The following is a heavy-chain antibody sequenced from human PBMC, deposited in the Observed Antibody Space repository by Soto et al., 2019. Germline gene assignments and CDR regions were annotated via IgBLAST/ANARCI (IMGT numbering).Heavy chain of an antibody. J-gene: IGHJ4*02. Sequence: ASVKVSCKASGYTFAYYAMHWVRQAPGQRLEWMGWINAGNGNTKYSQKFQGRVTITRDTSASTAYMELSSLRSEDTAVYYCARVSGYYLPDYWGQRTLVIVSS. CDR3: ARVSGYYLPDY. CDR1: GYTFAYYA. V-gene: IGHV1-3*01. D-gene: IGHD5-12*01. CDR2: INAGNGNT.